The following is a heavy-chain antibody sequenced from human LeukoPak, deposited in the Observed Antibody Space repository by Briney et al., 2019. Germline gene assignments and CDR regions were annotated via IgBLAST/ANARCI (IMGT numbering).Heavy chain of an antibody. V-gene: IGHV4-59*08. J-gene: IGHJ5*02. CDR1: GGSISSYY. CDR2: IYYSGST. CDR3: ARYGRAIGYCSSTSCSSPFDP. D-gene: IGHD2-2*01. Sequence: SETLSLTCTVSGGSISSYYWSWIRQPPGGGLEWIGYIYYSGSTNYNPSLKSRVTISVDTSKNQFSLKLSSVTAADTAVYYCARYGRAIGYCSSTSCSSPFDPWGQGTLVTVSS.